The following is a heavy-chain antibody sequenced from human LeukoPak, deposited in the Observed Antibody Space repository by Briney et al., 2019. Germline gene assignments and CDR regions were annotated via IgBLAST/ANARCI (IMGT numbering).Heavy chain of an antibody. Sequence: GGSLRLSCAASGFTFSSYSMNWVRQAPGKGLEWVSSISSSSSYIYYADSVKGRFTISRDNAKNSLYLQMNSLRAEDTAVYYCAKDRGSGSYYKGFDYWGQGTLVTVSS. CDR1: GFTFSSYS. J-gene: IGHJ4*02. CDR3: AKDRGSGSYYKGFDY. CDR2: ISSSSSYI. D-gene: IGHD3-10*01. V-gene: IGHV3-21*04.